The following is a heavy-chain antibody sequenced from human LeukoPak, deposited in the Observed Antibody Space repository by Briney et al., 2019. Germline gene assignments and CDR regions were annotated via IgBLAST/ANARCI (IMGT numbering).Heavy chain of an antibody. CDR3: ARHPIAAGGAYNWFDP. J-gene: IGHJ5*02. D-gene: IGHD6-13*01. CDR1: GYSFSNNW. Sequence: AGESLKISCQASGYSFSNNWIDWVRQMPGKGLEWMGIIYPRDSNTIYSPSFQGQVTISVDTSINTAYLQWISLKASDTAMYYCARHPIAAGGAYNWFDPWGQGTLVTVSS. V-gene: IGHV5-51*01. CDR2: IYPRDSNT.